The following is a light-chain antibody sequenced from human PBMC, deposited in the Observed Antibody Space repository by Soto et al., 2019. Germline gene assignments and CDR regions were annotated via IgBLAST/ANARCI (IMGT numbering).Light chain of an antibody. Sequence: QSVLTQPPSLSGAPGQRVTIACTGRSSNIGAGYDVHWYQQLPGTAPRVLIYDNNSRPSGVPDRFSGSKSGTSASLAITGLQAEDEAEYYCHSYDVSLSGPVFGGGTKLTVL. CDR1: SSNIGAGYD. J-gene: IGLJ2*01. CDR3: HSYDVSLSGPV. V-gene: IGLV1-40*01. CDR2: DNN.